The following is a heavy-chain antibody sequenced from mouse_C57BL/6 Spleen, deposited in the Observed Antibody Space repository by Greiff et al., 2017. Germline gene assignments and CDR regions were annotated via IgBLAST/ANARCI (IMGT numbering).Heavy chain of an antibody. CDR3: AGYDGYYGWYFDV. Sequence: EVKVEESGPGLVKPSQSLSLTCSVTGYSITSGYYWNWIRQFPGNKLEWMGYISYDGSNNYNPSLKNRISITRDTSKNQFFLKLNSVTTEDTATYYCAGYDGYYGWYFDVWGTGTTVTVSS. CDR1: GYSITSGYY. V-gene: IGHV3-6*01. CDR2: ISYDGSN. J-gene: IGHJ1*03. D-gene: IGHD2-3*01.